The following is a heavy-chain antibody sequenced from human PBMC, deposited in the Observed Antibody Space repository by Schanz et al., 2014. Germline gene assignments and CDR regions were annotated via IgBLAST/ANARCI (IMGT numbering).Heavy chain of an antibody. D-gene: IGHD2-15*01. Sequence: EVQLVESGGGLIQPGGSLRLSCAVSGFTVNTNYMSWVRQAPGKGLECVSILYIRSTYYADSVKGRFTISRDNSKNSLYLQMNSLRAEDAAVYYCARVELSVYYYAMDVWGQGTTVTVSS. CDR3: ARVELSVYYYAMDV. J-gene: IGHJ6*02. V-gene: IGHV3-53*01. CDR2: LYIRST. CDR1: GFTVNTNY.